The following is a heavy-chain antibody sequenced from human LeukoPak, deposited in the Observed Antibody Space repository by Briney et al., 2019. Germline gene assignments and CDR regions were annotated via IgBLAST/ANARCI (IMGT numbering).Heavy chain of an antibody. Sequence: GGSLRLSCAASGFTFSSYAMSWVRQAPGKGLEWVSAISGSGGSTYYADSVKGRFTISRDNSKNTLHLQMNSLRAEDTAVYYCAKDGPYYYDSSGYSLDYWGQGTLVTVSS. CDR1: GFTFSSYA. V-gene: IGHV3-23*01. J-gene: IGHJ4*02. D-gene: IGHD3-22*01. CDR3: AKDGPYYYDSSGYSLDY. CDR2: ISGSGGST.